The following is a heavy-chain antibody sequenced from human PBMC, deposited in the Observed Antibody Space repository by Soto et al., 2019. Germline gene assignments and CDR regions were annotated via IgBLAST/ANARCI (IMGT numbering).Heavy chain of an antibody. J-gene: IGHJ4*02. CDR1: GGTFSSYA. CDR2: IIPIFGTA. V-gene: IGHV1-69*13. Sequence: SVKVSCKASGGTFSSYAISWVRQAPGQGLEWMGGIIPIFGTANYAQKFQGRVTITADESTSTAYMELSSLRSEDTAVYYCAPIAAADRYDPARIDYWGQGTLVTVSS. D-gene: IGHD6-13*01. CDR3: APIAAADRYDPARIDY.